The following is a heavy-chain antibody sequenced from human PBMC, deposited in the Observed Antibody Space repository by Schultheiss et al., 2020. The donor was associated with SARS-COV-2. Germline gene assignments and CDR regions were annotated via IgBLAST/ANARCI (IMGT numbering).Heavy chain of an antibody. CDR3: ARRIRPPKSWFDP. CDR1: GGSIRSGESY. J-gene: IGHJ5*02. Sequence: SETLSLTCTVSGGSIRSGESYWSWIRQSPGKGLEWIGYIDYSGRIFYNPSLKSRLTISVDTSKNQFSLKLSSVTAADTAVYYCARRIRPPKSWFDPWGQGVLVTVSS. V-gene: IGHV4-30-4*02. CDR2: IDYSGRI.